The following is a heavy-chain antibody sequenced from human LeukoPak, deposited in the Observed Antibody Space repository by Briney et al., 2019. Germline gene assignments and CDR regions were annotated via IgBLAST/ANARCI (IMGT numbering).Heavy chain of an antibody. D-gene: IGHD3-10*01. CDR3: ARGYYYGSGSYFFWFDP. CDR2: IYYSGST. Sequence: SETLSLTCTVSGGSISSYYWSWIRQPPGKGLEWIGYIYYSGSTNYSPSLKSRVTISVDTSKNQFSLKLSSVTAADTAVYYCARGYYYGSGSYFFWFDPWGQGTLVTVSS. V-gene: IGHV4-59*01. CDR1: GGSISSYY. J-gene: IGHJ5*02.